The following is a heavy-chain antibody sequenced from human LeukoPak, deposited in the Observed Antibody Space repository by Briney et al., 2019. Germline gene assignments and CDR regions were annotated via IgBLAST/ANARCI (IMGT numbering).Heavy chain of an antibody. CDR2: ISSSGGST. J-gene: IGHJ3*02. CDR3: ATSSGWYSGGAFDI. Sequence: GGPLRLSCAASGFTFSSYAMSWVRQAPGKGLEWVSAISSSGGSTYYADSVKGRFTISRDNSKNTLYLQMNSLRAEDTAVYYCATSSGWYSGGAFDIWGQGTMVTVSS. CDR1: GFTFSSYA. V-gene: IGHV3-23*01. D-gene: IGHD6-19*01.